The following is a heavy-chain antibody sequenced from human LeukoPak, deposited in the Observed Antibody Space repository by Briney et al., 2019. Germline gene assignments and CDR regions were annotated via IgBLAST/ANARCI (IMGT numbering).Heavy chain of an antibody. CDR3: ARRDSSSWYDFDY. Sequence: PGGSLRLSCAASGFTFSSYGMHWVRQAPGKGLEWVAVISYDGSNKYYADSVKGRFTISRDNSKNTLYLQMNSLRAEDTAVYYCARRDSSSWYDFDYWGQGTLVTVSS. CDR1: GFTFSSYG. CDR2: ISYDGSNK. D-gene: IGHD6-13*01. V-gene: IGHV3-30*03. J-gene: IGHJ4*02.